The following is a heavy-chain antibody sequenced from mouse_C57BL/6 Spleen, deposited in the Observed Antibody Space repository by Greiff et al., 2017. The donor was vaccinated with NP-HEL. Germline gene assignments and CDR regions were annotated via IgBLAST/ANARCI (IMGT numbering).Heavy chain of an antibody. CDR2: FDPEDGET. V-gene: IGHV14-2*01. J-gene: IGHJ2*01. CDR3: ARFRYYFDY. CDR1: NIQDYY. Sequence: NIQDYYMHWVKQRTEQGLEWIGRFDPEDGETQSAPKFQGKATITADTSSNTAYLQLSSLTSEDTAVYYCARFRYYFDYWGQGTTLTVSS.